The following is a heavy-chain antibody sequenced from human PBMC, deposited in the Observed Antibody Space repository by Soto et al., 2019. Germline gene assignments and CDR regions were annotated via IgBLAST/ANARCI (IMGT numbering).Heavy chain of an antibody. Sequence: QVQLVQSGAEVKKPGASVKVSCKASGYTFTNYAMHWVRQAPGQRLEWMGWINAGNGNTKYSQKFQGRVTITRDTSASTAYMDLSSLRSEDTAVYYCARGPGGPAGPGAYWGQGTLVTVSS. CDR2: INAGNGNT. D-gene: IGHD2-15*01. V-gene: IGHV1-3*01. CDR3: ARGPGGPAGPGAY. CDR1: GYTFTNYA. J-gene: IGHJ4*02.